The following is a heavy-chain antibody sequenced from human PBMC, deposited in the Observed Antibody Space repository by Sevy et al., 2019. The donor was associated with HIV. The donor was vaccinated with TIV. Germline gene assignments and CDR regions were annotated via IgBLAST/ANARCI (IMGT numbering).Heavy chain of an antibody. J-gene: IGHJ6*02. CDR3: ATFSSCWFIDPPLGMYV. CDR1: GNTFTGFY. Sequence: ASVKVSCKASGNTFTGFYIHWVRQAPGQGLEWMGWINPKSRATNYSQNFQGRVSMTRDTPIRTAYMELSRLRSDDTAVYYCATFSSCWFIDPPLGMYVWCQGTTGPV. V-gene: IGHV1-2*02. CDR2: INPKSRAT. D-gene: IGHD6-19*01.